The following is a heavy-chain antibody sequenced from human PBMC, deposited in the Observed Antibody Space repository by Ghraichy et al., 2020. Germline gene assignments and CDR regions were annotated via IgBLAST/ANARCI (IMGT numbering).Heavy chain of an antibody. V-gene: IGHV4-31*03. Sequence: SETLSLTCTVSGGSISSGGYYWSWIRQHPGKGLEWIGYIYYSGSTYYNPSLKSRVTISVDTSKNQFSLKLSSVTAADTAVYYCARVLNWIQLWYFDYWGQGTLVTVSS. CDR2: IYYSGST. J-gene: IGHJ4*02. CDR3: ARVLNWIQLWYFDY. CDR1: GGSISSGGYY. D-gene: IGHD5-18*01.